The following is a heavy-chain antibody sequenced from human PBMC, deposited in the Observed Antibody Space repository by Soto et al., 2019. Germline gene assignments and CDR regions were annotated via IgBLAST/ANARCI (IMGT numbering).Heavy chain of an antibody. CDR1: GYTFTGYY. Sequence: ASVKVSCKASGYTFTGYYMHWVRQAPGQGLEWMGWINPNSGGTNYAQKFQGWVTMTRDTSISTAYMELSRLRSDDTAVYYFARGGTGAGKDAFDIWGQGTMVTVSS. J-gene: IGHJ3*02. D-gene: IGHD7-27*01. V-gene: IGHV1-2*04. CDR3: ARGGTGAGKDAFDI. CDR2: INPNSGGT.